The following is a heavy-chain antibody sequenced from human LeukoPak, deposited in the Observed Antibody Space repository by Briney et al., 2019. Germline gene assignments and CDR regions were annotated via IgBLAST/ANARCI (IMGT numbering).Heavy chain of an antibody. V-gene: IGHV1-18*01. CDR1: GDTFASYG. D-gene: IGHD1-26*01. CDR2: ISGYSGKT. CDR3: AAGSLWNRLVRVNAFDL. Sequence: ASVKVSCKASGDTFASYGISWVRQAPGQGLEWMGWISGYSGKTSYAQKLQGRVTMTTDTSTSTVYMELRSLRSDDTAMYYCAAGSLWNRLVRVNAFDLWGQGTMVTVSS. J-gene: IGHJ3*01.